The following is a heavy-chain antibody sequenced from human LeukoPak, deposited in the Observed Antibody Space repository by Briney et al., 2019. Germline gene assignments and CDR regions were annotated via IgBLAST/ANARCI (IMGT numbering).Heavy chain of an antibody. V-gene: IGHV1-2*02. J-gene: IGHJ4*02. CDR3: ARVLIFGGVSPGDYFDY. D-gene: IGHD3-16*01. CDR2: INPTSGAT. Sequence: ASVKVSCKTSGYNFTGHYMHWVRQAPGQGLEWMGWINPTSGATKYAQNLQGRVTMTRDTSISTAYMELRRLRSDDTAVYYCARVLIFGGVSPGDYFDYWGQGTLVTVSS. CDR1: GYNFTGHY.